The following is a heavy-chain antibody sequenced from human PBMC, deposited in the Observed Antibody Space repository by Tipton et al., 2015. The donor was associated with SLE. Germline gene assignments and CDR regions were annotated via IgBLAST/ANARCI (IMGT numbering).Heavy chain of an antibody. J-gene: IGHJ6*03. Sequence: TLSLTCTVSGGSIRSSRHFWGWIRQPPGKGLEWIGVLYYSGNTYYNPSLKSPVTLSIDTSKNQFSLKMRSVTAADTAVYVCARGGLGVSYYYYMDVWGKGTTVTVSS. D-gene: IGHD1-26*01. CDR3: ARGGLGVSYYYYMDV. CDR1: GGSIRSSRHF. CDR2: LYYSGNT. V-gene: IGHV4-39*07.